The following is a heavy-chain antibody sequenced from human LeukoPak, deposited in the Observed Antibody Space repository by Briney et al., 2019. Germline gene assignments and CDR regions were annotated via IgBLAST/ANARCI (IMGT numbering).Heavy chain of an antibody. V-gene: IGHV4-30-4*01. Sequence: SQTLSLTCTVSGGSISSGDYYWSWIRQPPGKGLEWIGYNYYSGSTYYNPSLKSRVTISVDTSKNQFSLKLSSVTAADTAVYYCARDRRISLGGYDLYYYYGMDVWGQGTTVTVSS. J-gene: IGHJ6*02. CDR3: ARDRRISLGGYDLYYYYGMDV. D-gene: IGHD5-12*01. CDR1: GGSISSGDYY. CDR2: NYYSGST.